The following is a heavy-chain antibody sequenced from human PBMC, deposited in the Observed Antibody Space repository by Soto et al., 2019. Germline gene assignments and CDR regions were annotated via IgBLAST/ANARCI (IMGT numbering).Heavy chain of an antibody. CDR1: GYTFTSYA. V-gene: IGHV1-3*01. Sequence: VASVTVTCKAPGYTFTSYAMHWVRQATGQRLEWMGWINAGNGNTKYSQKFQGRVTITRDTSASTAYMELSSLRSEDTAVYYCARGGFRYSSFYDYWGQGTLVTVSS. CDR3: ARGGFRYSSFYDY. D-gene: IGHD6-13*01. J-gene: IGHJ4*02. CDR2: INAGNGNT.